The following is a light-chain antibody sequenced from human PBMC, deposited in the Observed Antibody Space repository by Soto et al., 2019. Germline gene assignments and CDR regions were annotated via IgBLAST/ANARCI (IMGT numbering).Light chain of an antibody. CDR1: SGDVGGYNL. Sequence: QSALTQPASVSGSPGQSITISCTGTSGDVGGYNLVSWYLQHPGKAPNLLIYEDYRRPSGVSNRFSAATAGNAASLTISGHQEEDEAHYYCCCYASGDPVVLFGGGTKVTVL. V-gene: IGLV2-23*01. J-gene: IGLJ2*01. CDR2: EDY. CDR3: CCYASGDPVVL.